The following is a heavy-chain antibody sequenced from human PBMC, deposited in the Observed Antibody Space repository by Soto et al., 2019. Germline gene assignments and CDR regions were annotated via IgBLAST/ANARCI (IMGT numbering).Heavy chain of an antibody. J-gene: IGHJ5*02. D-gene: IGHD1-1*01. Sequence: PSETLSLTCTVSGGSINTYHWSWIRQPPGKGLEWIGYIYSSGSTNYNPSLKSRVTISVDTSKNQFSLKLSSVTAADTAVYYCARVLGNWFDPWGQGTLVTVSS. V-gene: IGHV4-59*01. CDR1: GGSINTYH. CDR2: IYSSGST. CDR3: ARVLGNWFDP.